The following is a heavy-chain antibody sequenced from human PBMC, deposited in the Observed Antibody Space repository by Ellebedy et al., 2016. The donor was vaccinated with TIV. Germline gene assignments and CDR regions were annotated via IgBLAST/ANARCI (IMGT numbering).Heavy chain of an antibody. CDR2: VYESGTT. Sequence: MPSETLSLTCTVSGGSISSTSSYWAWIRQPPGKGLEWIGSVYESGTTYYNPSLKSRVNIFIDTYKNQFSLTLSSVTTADTAVYYCARRTFRWEVRPFDDWGQGTLVTVSS. J-gene: IGHJ4*02. CDR1: GGSISSTSSY. V-gene: IGHV4-39*01. CDR3: ARRTFRWEVRPFDD. D-gene: IGHD1-26*01.